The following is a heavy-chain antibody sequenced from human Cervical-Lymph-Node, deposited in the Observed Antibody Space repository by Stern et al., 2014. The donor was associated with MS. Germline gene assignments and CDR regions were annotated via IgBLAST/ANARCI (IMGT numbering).Heavy chain of an antibody. CDR2: IYPGDSAT. D-gene: IGHD2-15*01. J-gene: IGHJ6*02. CDR1: GYNFNNYW. Sequence: EVQLVQSGAEVKKPGESLKISCKGSGYNFNNYWIGWVRQMPGKGLEWMGIIYPGDSATRYSPSFEGQVIISADKSITTAYLQWSSLKASDTAIYYCARLGGAYARGDYYYHGMDVWGQGTTVTVS. V-gene: IGHV5-51*01. CDR3: ARLGGAYARGDYYYHGMDV.